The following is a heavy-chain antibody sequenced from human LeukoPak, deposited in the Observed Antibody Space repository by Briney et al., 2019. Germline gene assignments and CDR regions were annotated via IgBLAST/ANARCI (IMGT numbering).Heavy chain of an antibody. CDR3: AKGGMAVAGNDY. CDR2: ISGSGGST. CDR1: RFSSSYYL. D-gene: IGHD6-19*01. V-gene: IGHV3-23*01. Sequence: PGGSLRLSCVASRFSSSYYLMSWVRQAPGKGLEWVASISGSGGSTSYADSVKGRFTISRDNSKNTLYVQMNSLSAEDTAIYYCAKGGMAVAGNDYWGQGTLVTVSS. J-gene: IGHJ4*02.